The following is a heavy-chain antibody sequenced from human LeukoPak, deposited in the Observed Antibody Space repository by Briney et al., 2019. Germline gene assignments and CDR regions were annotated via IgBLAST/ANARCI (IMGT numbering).Heavy chain of an antibody. Sequence: PGGSLRLSCAASGITFSSYSMNWVRQAPGKGLEWVSYISSSSDTIYYADSVKGRFTISRDNAKRSLYLQMNSLRDEDTAIYYCARDRWVAADFHYYYAMDVWGQGTTVTVYS. V-gene: IGHV3-48*02. D-gene: IGHD6-25*01. J-gene: IGHJ6*02. CDR1: GITFSSYS. CDR3: ARDRWVAADFHYYYAMDV. CDR2: ISSSSDTI.